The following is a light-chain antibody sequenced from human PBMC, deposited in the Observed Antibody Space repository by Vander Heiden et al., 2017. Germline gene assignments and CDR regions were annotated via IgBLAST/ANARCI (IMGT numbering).Light chain of an antibody. CDR2: GAS. Sequence: DIVLTQSPGTLSLSPGERATLSCRASQSVSSGYLAWHQQRPGQPPRLLIYGASSRATGIPDRFSGSGSGTDFTLTISRLEPEDFAVYYCQYYPSFLTFGGGTKVEIK. CDR1: QSVSSGY. CDR3: QYYPSFLT. J-gene: IGKJ4*01. V-gene: IGKV3-20*01.